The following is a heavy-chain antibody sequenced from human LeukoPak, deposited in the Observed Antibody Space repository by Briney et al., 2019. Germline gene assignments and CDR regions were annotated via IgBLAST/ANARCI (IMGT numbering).Heavy chain of an antibody. D-gene: IGHD3-9*01. V-gene: IGHV1-69*05. CDR2: IIPKFGSA. CDR1: GYTFTSYG. J-gene: IGHJ1*01. Sequence: ASVKVSCKASGYTFTSYGISWVRQAPGQGLEWMGGIIPKFGSANYAQRFQGRVTITTDEATTTVYMELSSLRSDDTAVYYCARDNFATSGVKYFQHWGQGTLVTVSS. CDR3: ARDNFATSGVKYFQH.